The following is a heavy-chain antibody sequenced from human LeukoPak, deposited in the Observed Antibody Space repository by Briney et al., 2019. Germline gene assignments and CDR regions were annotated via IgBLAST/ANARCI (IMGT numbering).Heavy chain of an antibody. Sequence: SQTLSLTCAISGDSVSSHSAAWNWIRQSPSRGLEWLGRTYCRSKWYNDYAVSVKGRITIKPDTSKNQFSLQLNSVTPEDTAVYYCVRDQNSLHYYGMDVWGKGTTVTVSS. J-gene: IGHJ6*04. CDR1: GDSVSSHSAA. CDR2: TYCRSKWYN. CDR3: VRDQNSLHYYGMDV. D-gene: IGHD4-23*01. V-gene: IGHV6-1*01.